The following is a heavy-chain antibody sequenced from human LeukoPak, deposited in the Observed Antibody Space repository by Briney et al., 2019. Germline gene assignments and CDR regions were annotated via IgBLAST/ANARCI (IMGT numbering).Heavy chain of an antibody. V-gene: IGHV4-38-2*02. CDR2: IYHAGST. Sequence: SETLSLTCAVSGYSISTGYFWGWIRQPPGKGLEWIGSIYHAGSTYYNPSLKSRVTISVDTSKNQFSLKLSSVTVADTAVYYCARDRSGGYSIDYWGPGTLVTVSS. CDR1: GYSISTGYF. D-gene: IGHD2-15*01. CDR3: ARDRSGGYSIDY. J-gene: IGHJ4*02.